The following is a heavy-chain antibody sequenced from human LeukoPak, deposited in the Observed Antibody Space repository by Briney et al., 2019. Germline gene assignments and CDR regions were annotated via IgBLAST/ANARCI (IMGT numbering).Heavy chain of an antibody. V-gene: IGHV1-46*01. D-gene: IGHD2-15*01. CDR1: GYTFTNYY. CDR2: INPSGGST. Sequence: GASVKVSCKASGYTFTNYYMHWVRQAPGQGLEWMGIINPSGGSTSYAQKFQGRVTMTRDTSTSTVYMELSSLRSEDTAVYYCARDTLGAAIVVVVAAAVFDYWGQGTLVTVSS. CDR3: ARDTLGAAIVVVVAAAVFDY. J-gene: IGHJ4*02.